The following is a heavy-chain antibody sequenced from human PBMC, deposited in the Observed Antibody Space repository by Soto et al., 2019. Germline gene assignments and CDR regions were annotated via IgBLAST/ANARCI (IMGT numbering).Heavy chain of an antibody. V-gene: IGHV5-51*01. J-gene: IGHJ6*02. Sequence: GESLKISCKGSGYSFTSYWIGWVRQMPGKGLEWMGIIYPGDSDTRYSPSFQGQVTISADKSISTAYLQWSSLKASDTAMYYCARHRWELPPLSYYYYGMDVWGQGTTVTSP. CDR2: IYPGDSDT. CDR3: ARHRWELPPLSYYYYGMDV. CDR1: GYSFTSYW. D-gene: IGHD1-26*01.